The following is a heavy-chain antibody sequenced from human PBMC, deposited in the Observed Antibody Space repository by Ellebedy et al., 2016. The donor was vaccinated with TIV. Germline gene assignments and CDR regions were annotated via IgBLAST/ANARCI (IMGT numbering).Heavy chain of an antibody. CDR2: IYSSQST. J-gene: IGHJ4*02. D-gene: IGHD3-22*01. Sequence: MPSETLSLTCTVSSASISRGDYYWSWIRQPPGKGLEWIGDIYSSQSTNYHPSLKSRVTISVDTSKNQFSLRLSSVAAADTAVYYCARLPGEDSRGYYFDHWGQGTLVTVSS. CDR3: ARLPGEDSRGYYFDH. V-gene: IGHV4-61*08. CDR1: SASISRGDYY.